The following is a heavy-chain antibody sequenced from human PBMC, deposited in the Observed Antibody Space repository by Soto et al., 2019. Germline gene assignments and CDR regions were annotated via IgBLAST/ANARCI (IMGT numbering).Heavy chain of an antibody. V-gene: IGHV4-59*01. CDR2: IYYSGST. Sequence: SVTLSLTWTVSGGSISSYYWIWIRQPPGKGLEWIGYIYYSGSTNYNPSLKSRVTISVDTSKNQFSLKLSSVTAADTAVYYCARVSGGYFDYWGQGTLVTVSS. J-gene: IGHJ4*02. D-gene: IGHD6-19*01. CDR1: GGSISSYY. CDR3: ARVSGGYFDY.